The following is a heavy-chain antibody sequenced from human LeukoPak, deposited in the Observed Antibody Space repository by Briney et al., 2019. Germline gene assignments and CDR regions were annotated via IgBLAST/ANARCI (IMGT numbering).Heavy chain of an antibody. V-gene: IGHV3-23*01. CDR3: ARGSDGSCYSATGD. J-gene: IGHJ4*02. CDR1: GFTFSNYA. CDR2: ICSSGTT. D-gene: IGHD2-15*01. Sequence: GSLRLSCATSGFTFSNYALSWVRQAPGKGLEWVSSICSSGTTYYADSVKGRFIISRDNSKSTLYLQMNSLRAEDTATYYCARGSDGSCYSATGDWGQGTLVTVSS.